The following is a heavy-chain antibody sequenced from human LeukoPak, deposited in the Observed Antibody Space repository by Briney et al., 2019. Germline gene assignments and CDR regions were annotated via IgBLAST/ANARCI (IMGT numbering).Heavy chain of an antibody. CDR3: ARGYSSGWYGLDY. J-gene: IGHJ4*02. CDR2: ISGSGGST. V-gene: IGHV3-23*01. CDR1: GFTFSSYA. Sequence: GGSLRLSCAASGFTFSSYAMSWVRQAPGKGLEWVSAISGSGGSTYYADSVKGRFTISRDNSRKTLDLQMNSLRAEDTAVYYCARGYSSGWYGLDYWGQGTLVTVSS. D-gene: IGHD6-19*01.